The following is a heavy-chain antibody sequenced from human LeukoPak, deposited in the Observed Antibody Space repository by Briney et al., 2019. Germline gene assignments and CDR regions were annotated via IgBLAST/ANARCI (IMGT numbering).Heavy chain of an antibody. Sequence: VASVEVSCKASGYTFTGYYMHWVRQAPGQGLEWMGWINPNSGGTNYAQKFQGRVTMTRDTSISTAYMELSRLRSDDTAVYYCARIWFGELSSRAFDYWGQGTLVTVSS. CDR2: INPNSGGT. CDR3: ARIWFGELSSRAFDY. D-gene: IGHD3-10*01. V-gene: IGHV1-2*02. J-gene: IGHJ4*02. CDR1: GYTFTGYY.